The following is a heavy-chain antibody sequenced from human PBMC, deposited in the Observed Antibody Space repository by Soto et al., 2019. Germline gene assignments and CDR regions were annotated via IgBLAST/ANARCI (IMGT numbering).Heavy chain of an antibody. J-gene: IGHJ6*02. CDR1: GGSFSGYY. CDR3: ARGRIIAVAGTYYYYYGMDV. D-gene: IGHD6-19*01. V-gene: IGHV4-34*01. CDR2: INHSGST. Sequence: SETLSLTCAVYGGSFSGYYWSWIRQPPGKGLEWIGEINHSGSTNYNPSLKSRVTISVDTSKNQFSLKLSSVTAADTAVYYCARGRIIAVAGTYYYYYGMDVWGQGTTVTVSS.